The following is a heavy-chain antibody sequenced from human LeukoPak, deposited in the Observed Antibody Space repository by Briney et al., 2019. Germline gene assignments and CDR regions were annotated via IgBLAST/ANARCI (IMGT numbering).Heavy chain of an antibody. J-gene: IGHJ4*02. Sequence: GGSLRLSCAASGFTFSSYAMSWVRQAPGKGLEWVANIKPDGSETYYVDSVKGRFAVTRDNAQSSLHLQMDNLRGEDTAVYYCLAGGGYWGQGTLVTVSS. D-gene: IGHD3-10*01. CDR3: LAGGGY. V-gene: IGHV3-7*01. CDR2: IKPDGSET. CDR1: GFTFSSYA.